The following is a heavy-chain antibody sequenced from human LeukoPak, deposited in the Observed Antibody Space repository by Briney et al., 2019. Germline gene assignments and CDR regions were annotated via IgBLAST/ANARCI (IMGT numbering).Heavy chain of an antibody. Sequence: SETLSLTCTVSGDSISDYYWSWIRQPAGKGLELIGRIYTNGIANYNPSLKSRVTTSVDTSKNQLSLRLSSVTAADTAVYYCARGVMTAIFAFDIWGQGTMVTVSS. J-gene: IGHJ3*02. CDR3: ARGVMTAIFAFDI. CDR2: IYTNGIA. CDR1: GDSISDYY. V-gene: IGHV4-4*07. D-gene: IGHD2-21*02.